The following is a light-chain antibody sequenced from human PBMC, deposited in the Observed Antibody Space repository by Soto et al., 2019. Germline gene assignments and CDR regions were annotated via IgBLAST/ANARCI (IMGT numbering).Light chain of an antibody. Sequence: QSVLTQPPSASGTPGQRVTIPCSGSSSNIGSNSVNWYQQLPGTAPKLLIYNGNQRPSGVPDRISGSKSGTSGSLAISGLQSGDEADYYCQSYDNSLSGSWVFGGGTKVTVL. CDR3: QSYDNSLSGSWV. J-gene: IGLJ3*02. V-gene: IGLV1-44*01. CDR2: NGN. CDR1: SSNIGSNS.